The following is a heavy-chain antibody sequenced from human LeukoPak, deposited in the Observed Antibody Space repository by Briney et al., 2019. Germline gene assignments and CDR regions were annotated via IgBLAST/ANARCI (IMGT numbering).Heavy chain of an antibody. CDR2: MNPNSGNT. Sequence: GASVKVSCKASGYTFTSYDINWVRQATGQGLEWMGWMNPNSGNTGYAQKFQGRVTMTRNTSISTAYMELSSLRSEDTAVYYCARFTTSVAGTTDPQLDYWGQGTLVTVSS. CDR1: GYTFTSYD. V-gene: IGHV1-8*01. D-gene: IGHD6-19*01. CDR3: ARFTTSVAGTTDPQLDY. J-gene: IGHJ4*02.